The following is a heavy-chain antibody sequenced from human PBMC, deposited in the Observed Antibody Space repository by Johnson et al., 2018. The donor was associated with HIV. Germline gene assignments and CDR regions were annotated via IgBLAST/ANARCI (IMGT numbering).Heavy chain of an antibody. CDR1: DFTFSNNA. J-gene: IGHJ3*02. Sequence: VQLVESGGGVVQPGRSLRLSCAASDFTFSNNAIHWVRQAPGKGLEWVAVIYSGGSTYYADSVKGRFTISRDNSKDTLYLQMNSLRAEDTAVYYCARDASYYGSANDAFDIWGQGTMVTVSS. CDR3: ARDASYYGSANDAFDI. CDR2: IYSGGST. V-gene: IGHV3-66*01. D-gene: IGHD3-10*01.